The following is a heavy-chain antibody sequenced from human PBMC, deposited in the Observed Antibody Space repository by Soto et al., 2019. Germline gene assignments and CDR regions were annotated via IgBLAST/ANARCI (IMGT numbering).Heavy chain of an antibody. J-gene: IGHJ5*02. Sequence: GGSLRLSCAASGFTFRNYYMTWMRQTPGKGLEWISTITSSGGSTYYAASVKGRVTISRDNANNSLYLQMTGLRAEDTALYYCARDKYTNYVNYLDLSGQGTLVTVYS. CDR2: ITSSGGST. CDR1: GFTFRNYY. V-gene: IGHV3-11*01. D-gene: IGHD3-16*01. CDR3: ARDKYTNYVNYLDL.